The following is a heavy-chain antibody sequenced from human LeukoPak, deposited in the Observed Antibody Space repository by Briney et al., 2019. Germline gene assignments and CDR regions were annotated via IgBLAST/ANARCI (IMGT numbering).Heavy chain of an antibody. CDR3: TTGPPVVVIADFDY. CDR2: IKSKTDGGTT. D-gene: IGHD2-21*01. V-gene: IGHV3-15*01. Sequence: GGSLRLSCAASGFTFSNAWMRWVRQAPGKGLEWVGRIKSKTDGGTTEYAAPVKGRFTISRDDSTNTLYLQMNSLETEDTAVYYCTTGPPVVVIADFDYWGQGTLVTVSS. CDR1: GFTFSNAW. J-gene: IGHJ4*02.